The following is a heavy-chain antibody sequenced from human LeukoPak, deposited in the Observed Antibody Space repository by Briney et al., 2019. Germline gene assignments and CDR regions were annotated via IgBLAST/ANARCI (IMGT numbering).Heavy chain of an antibody. J-gene: IGHJ4*02. CDR2: IRGGDSI. CDR3: ARDKDWSFDY. Sequence: GSLRLSCAASGFIFSDYSFNWVRQAPGKGLEWVSYIRGGDSISYAESVKGRFTISRDNAKNSLSLHMNSLRAEDTAIYYCARDKDWSFDYWGQGTLVTVSS. CDR1: GFIFSDYS. D-gene: IGHD3/OR15-3a*01. V-gene: IGHV3-48*01.